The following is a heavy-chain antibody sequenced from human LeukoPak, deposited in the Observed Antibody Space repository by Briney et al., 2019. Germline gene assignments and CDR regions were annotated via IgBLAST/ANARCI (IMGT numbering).Heavy chain of an antibody. CDR3: ARHKSKGYYYGSGSYYPNPHYFDY. J-gene: IGHJ4*02. CDR1: GGSFSGYY. D-gene: IGHD3-10*01. V-gene: IGHV4-34*01. CDR2: INHSGST. Sequence: HPSETLPLTCAVYGGSFSGYYWSWIRQPPGKGLEWIGEINHSGSTNYNPSLKSRVTISVDTSKNQFSLKLSSVTAADTAVYYCARHKSKGYYYGSGSYYPNPHYFDYWGQGTLVTVSS.